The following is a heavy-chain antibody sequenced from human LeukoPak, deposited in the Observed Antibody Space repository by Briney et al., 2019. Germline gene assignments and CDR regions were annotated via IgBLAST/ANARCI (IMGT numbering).Heavy chain of an antibody. J-gene: IGHJ5*02. D-gene: IGHD3-10*01. Sequence: GGSLRLSCAASGFTFSSYAMHWVRQAPGKGLEYVSSISGNGGSREYANSVKGRFTISRDNSKNSLYLQMNSLRAEDTAVYYCAVYGSGFDPWGQGTLVTVSS. V-gene: IGHV3-64*01. CDR1: GFTFSSYA. CDR3: AVYGSGFDP. CDR2: ISGNGGSR.